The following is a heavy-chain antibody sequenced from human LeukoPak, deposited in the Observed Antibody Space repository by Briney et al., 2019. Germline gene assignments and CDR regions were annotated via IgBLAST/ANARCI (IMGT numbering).Heavy chain of an antibody. J-gene: IGHJ5*02. Sequence: PSETLSLTCAVYGGSFSGYYWSWIRQPPGKGLEWIGEINHSGSTNYNPSLKSRVTMSVDTSKNQFSLKLSSVTAADTAVYYCARVSYSYLNWFDPWGQGTLVTVSS. CDR2: INHSGST. D-gene: IGHD3-10*01. CDR1: GGSFSGYY. V-gene: IGHV4-34*01. CDR3: ARVSYSYLNWFDP.